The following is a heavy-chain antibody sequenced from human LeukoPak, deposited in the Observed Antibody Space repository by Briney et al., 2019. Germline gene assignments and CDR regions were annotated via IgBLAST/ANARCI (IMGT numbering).Heavy chain of an antibody. V-gene: IGHV3-30*04. Sequence: GGSLRLSCAASGSTFSTYALHWVRQAPGKGLEWVAVISYDGSKKYYADSPKGRFTISRDNSKNTLFLQMNSLRAEDTAVYYCARDYSSTSVLDSWGQGTLVTVSS. CDR1: GSTFSTYA. CDR3: ARDYSSTSVLDS. CDR2: ISYDGSKK. J-gene: IGHJ5*01. D-gene: IGHD2-2*01.